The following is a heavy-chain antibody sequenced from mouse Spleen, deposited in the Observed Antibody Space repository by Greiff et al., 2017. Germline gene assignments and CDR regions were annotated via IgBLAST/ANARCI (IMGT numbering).Heavy chain of an antibody. CDR1: GYTFTSYW. CDR2: INPSNGGT. D-gene: IGHD2-5*01. CDR3: ARKSNYGVGAMDY. J-gene: IGHJ4*01. Sequence: QVQLQQSGTELVKPGASVKLSCKASGYTFTSYWMHWVKQRPGQGLEWIGNINPSNGGTNYNEKFKSKATLTVDKSSSTAYMQLSSLTSEDSAVYYCARKSNYGVGAMDYWGQGTSVTVSS. V-gene: IGHV1-53*01.